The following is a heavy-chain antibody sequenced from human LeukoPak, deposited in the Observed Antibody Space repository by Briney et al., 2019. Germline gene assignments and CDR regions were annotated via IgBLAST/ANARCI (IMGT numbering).Heavy chain of an antibody. J-gene: IGHJ4*02. V-gene: IGHV4-34*01. CDR3: ARGGFYCGDDCYVDY. CDR1: GGSLSYYY. D-gene: IGHD2-21*02. Sequence: PSETLSLTCAVYGGSLSYYYWSWIRQPPEKGVEWIGEINRSGSTNYNPSLKSRVSISVDTSKNQFSLKLSSVTAADTAVYYCARGGFYCGDDCYVDYWGQGTLVTVSS. CDR2: INRSGST.